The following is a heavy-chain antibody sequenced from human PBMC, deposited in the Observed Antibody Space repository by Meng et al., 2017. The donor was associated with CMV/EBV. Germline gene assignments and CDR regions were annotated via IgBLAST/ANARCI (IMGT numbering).Heavy chain of an antibody. CDR3: ARGRHYYGSGSYSKAHNWFDP. Sequence: SETLSLTCTVSGYSISSGYYWGWIRQPPGKGLEWIGEINHSGSTNYNPSLKSRVTISVDTSKNQFSLKLSSVTAADTAVYYCARGRHYYGSGSYSKAHNWFDPWGQGTLVTVSS. CDR1: GYSISSGYY. V-gene: IGHV4-38-2*02. J-gene: IGHJ5*02. D-gene: IGHD3-10*01. CDR2: INHSGST.